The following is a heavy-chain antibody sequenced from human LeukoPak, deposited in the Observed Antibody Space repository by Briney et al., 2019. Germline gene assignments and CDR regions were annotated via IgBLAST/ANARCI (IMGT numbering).Heavy chain of an antibody. CDR2: ISGSSSYI. J-gene: IGHJ3*02. CDR1: GFTFSSYS. CDR3: ARDPYSSGWYKDAFDI. V-gene: IGHV3-21*01. Sequence: PGESLRLSRAASGFTFSSYSMNWVRQAPGKGLEWVSSISGSSSYINYADSVKGRFTISRDNAQNSLFLQLNSLRAEDTAVYYCARDPYSSGWYKDAFDIWGQGTMVTVSS. D-gene: IGHD6-19*01.